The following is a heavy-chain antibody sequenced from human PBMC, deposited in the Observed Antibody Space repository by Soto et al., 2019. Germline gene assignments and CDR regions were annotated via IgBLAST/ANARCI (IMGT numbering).Heavy chain of an antibody. V-gene: IGHV4-34*01. Sequence: SETLSLTCAVYGGSFSGYYWSWIRQPPGKGLEWIGEINHSGSTNYNPSLKSRVTISVDTSKNQFSLKLSSVTAADTAVYYCARGLSSVNWFDPWGQGTLVTVSS. J-gene: IGHJ5*02. D-gene: IGHD3-10*01. CDR2: INHSGST. CDR1: GGSFSGYY. CDR3: ARGLSSVNWFDP.